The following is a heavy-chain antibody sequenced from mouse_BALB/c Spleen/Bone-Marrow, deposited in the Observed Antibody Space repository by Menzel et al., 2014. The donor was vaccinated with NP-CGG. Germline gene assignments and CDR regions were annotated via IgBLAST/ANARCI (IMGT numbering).Heavy chain of an antibody. D-gene: IGHD2-2*01. CDR3: ARSGGYDGFAY. J-gene: IGHJ3*01. CDR2: INPYDGDT. Sequence: EVQLQQSGPELVKPGASVKISCKASGYSFTGYFMNWVMQSHGKSLEWIGRINPYDGDTFYNQKFKGKATLTVGKSSSTAHMELRSLASEDSAVYYCARSGGYDGFAYWGQGTLVTVSA. V-gene: IGHV1-20*02. CDR1: GYSFTGYF.